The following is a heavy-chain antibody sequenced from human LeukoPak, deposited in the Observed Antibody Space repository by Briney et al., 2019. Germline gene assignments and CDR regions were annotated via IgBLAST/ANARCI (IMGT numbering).Heavy chain of an antibody. V-gene: IGHV3-66*01. CDR1: GFTVSSNS. CDR3: ARDCSSTTCQYFFDY. Sequence: GGSLRLSCAASGFTVSSNSMSWVRRAPGKGLEWVAIIYSGGRTNYADSVKGKFVISRDNSKNTVHLQMNSLRAGDTAVYYCARDCSSTTCQYFFDYWGQGTLVTASS. D-gene: IGHD2-2*01. J-gene: IGHJ4*02. CDR2: IYSGGRT.